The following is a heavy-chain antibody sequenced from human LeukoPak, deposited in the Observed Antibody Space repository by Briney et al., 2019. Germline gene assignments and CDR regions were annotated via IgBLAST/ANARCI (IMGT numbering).Heavy chain of an antibody. CDR3: ARGCWDHYDSSGLRACAFDI. CDR2: INSDGSST. CDR1: GFTFSSYW. Sequence: GGSLRLSCAASGFTFSSYWMHWVRQAPGKGLVWVSRINSDGSSTSYADSVKGRFTISRDNAKNTLYLQMNSLRAEDTAVYYCARGCWDHYDSSGLRACAFDIWGQGTMVTVSS. D-gene: IGHD3-22*01. J-gene: IGHJ3*02. V-gene: IGHV3-74*01.